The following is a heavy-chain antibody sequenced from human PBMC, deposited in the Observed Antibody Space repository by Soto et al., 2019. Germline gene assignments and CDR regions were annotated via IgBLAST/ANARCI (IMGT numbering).Heavy chain of an antibody. V-gene: IGHV5-51*01. CDR2: IFPSDSDT. CDR1: GYIFTSYW. Sequence: VESLKISCRTSGYIFTSYWIAWVLQMPGKGLEWMGIIFPSDSDTRYSPSFQGQVTISADRSTSTVFLQWASLKASDTAVYFCARKDKSGYFNWFDPWGQGTLVTVSS. J-gene: IGHJ5*02. CDR3: ARKDKSGYFNWFDP. D-gene: IGHD3-22*01.